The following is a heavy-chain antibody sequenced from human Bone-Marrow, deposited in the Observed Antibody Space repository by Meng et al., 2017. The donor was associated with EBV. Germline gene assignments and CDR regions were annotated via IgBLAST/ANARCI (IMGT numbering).Heavy chain of an antibody. Sequence: QGELVQSGAEVKKSGSSVKVSCKASGGTLNNYAISWGRQAPGQGLEWMGGIIPIFVTPNYARKFQGRVTITADKSTSTSYMELSSLRSDDTAVYYCARGKGLGATLGYYFDFWGQGTLVTVSS. CDR2: IIPIFVTP. D-gene: IGHD1-26*01. V-gene: IGHV1-69*06. CDR1: GGTLNNYA. CDR3: ARGKGLGATLGYYFDF. J-gene: IGHJ4*02.